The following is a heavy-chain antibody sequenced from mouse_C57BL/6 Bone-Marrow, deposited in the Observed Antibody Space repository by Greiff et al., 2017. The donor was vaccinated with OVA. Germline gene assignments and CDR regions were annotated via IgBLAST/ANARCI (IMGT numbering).Heavy chain of an antibody. J-gene: IGHJ1*03. V-gene: IGHV5-15*01. CDR2: ISNLAYSI. CDR3: ARRLTEWYFDV. CDR1: GFTFSDYG. D-gene: IGHD4-1*01. Sequence: VMLVESGGGLVQPGGSLKLSCAASGFTFSDYGMAWVRQAPRKGPEWVAFISNLAYSIYYADTVTGRFTISRENAKNTLYLEMSSLRSEDTAMYYCARRLTEWYFDVWGTGTTVTVSS.